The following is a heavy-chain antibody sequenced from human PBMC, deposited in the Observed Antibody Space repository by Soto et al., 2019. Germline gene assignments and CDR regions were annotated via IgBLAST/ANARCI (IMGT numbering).Heavy chain of an antibody. Sequence: ASVKVSCKASGYTFTSTWMHWVRQAPGQGLEWMGIINPYGGAATYAEKFQGRVTMTRDTSTATDYMELSSLRSEDTAMYYCARARSLVAGDRALGYWGQGTLVTVSS. CDR1: GYTFTSTW. CDR3: ARARSLVAGDRALGY. V-gene: IGHV1-46*01. CDR2: INPYGGAA. J-gene: IGHJ4*02. D-gene: IGHD6-19*01.